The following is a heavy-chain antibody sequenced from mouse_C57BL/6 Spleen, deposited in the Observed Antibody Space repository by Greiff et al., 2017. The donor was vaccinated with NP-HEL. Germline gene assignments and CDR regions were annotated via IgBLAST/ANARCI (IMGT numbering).Heavy chain of an antibody. Sequence: QVHVKQSGAELVRPGASVKLSCKASGYTFTDYYINWVKQRPGQGLEWIARIYPGSGNTYYNEKFKGKATLTAEKSSSTAYMQLSSLTSEDSAVYFCARDDGFLYAMDYWGQGTSVTVSS. V-gene: IGHV1-76*01. CDR1: GYTFTDYY. J-gene: IGHJ4*01. CDR2: IYPGSGNT. D-gene: IGHD2-3*01. CDR3: ARDDGFLYAMDY.